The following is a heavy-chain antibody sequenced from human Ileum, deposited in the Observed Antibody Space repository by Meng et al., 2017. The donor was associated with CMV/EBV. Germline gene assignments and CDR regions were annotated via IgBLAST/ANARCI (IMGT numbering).Heavy chain of an antibody. CDR3: AKDRDLLDF. J-gene: IGHJ4*02. CDR1: GFTFSHYW. V-gene: IGHV3-74*03. CDR2: ISREGTNT. Sequence: LTCAACGFTFSHYWMHWVRQAPGKGLVWVSRISREGTNTKYADSVKGRFTISRDNAKNTLYLQMHSLRAEDTAVYYCAKDRDLLDFWGQGTLVTVSS.